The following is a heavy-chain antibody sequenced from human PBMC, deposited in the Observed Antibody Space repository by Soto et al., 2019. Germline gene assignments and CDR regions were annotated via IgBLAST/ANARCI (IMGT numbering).Heavy chain of an antibody. J-gene: IGHJ4*02. CDR2: IYPGDFDT. V-gene: IGHV5-51*01. CDR1: GFTFTTYY. Sequence: PGESLKISCTGSGFTFTTYYIAWVRLMPGRGLEWMGIIYPGDFDTRYNSSFQGQVTISADKSISTAYLQWSSLKAADTAMYYCARHAADYYDTTGFPFDYWGQGTLVTVSS. D-gene: IGHD3-22*01. CDR3: ARHAADYYDTTGFPFDY.